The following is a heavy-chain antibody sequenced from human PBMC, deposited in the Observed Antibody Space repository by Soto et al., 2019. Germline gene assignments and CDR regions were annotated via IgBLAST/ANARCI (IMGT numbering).Heavy chain of an antibody. J-gene: IGHJ4*02. V-gene: IGHV3-30-3*01. Sequence: GGSLRLSCAASGFTFSSYAMHWVRQAPGKGLEWVAVISYDGSNKYYADSVKGRFTISRDNSKNTLYLQMNSLRAEDTAVYYCARDLDDYGDQLLDYWGQGTLVTVSS. CDR2: ISYDGSNK. D-gene: IGHD4-17*01. CDR3: ARDLDDYGDQLLDY. CDR1: GFTFSSYA.